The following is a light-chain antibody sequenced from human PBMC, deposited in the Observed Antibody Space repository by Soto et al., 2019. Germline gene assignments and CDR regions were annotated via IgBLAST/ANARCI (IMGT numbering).Light chain of an antibody. CDR3: QQYNSYSPRT. Sequence: DIQMTQSPSTLSASVGDRVIITCRASQSISRWLAWYQQKPGKAPKLLIYAASSLQSGAPSRVSGSGSGTEFPLTISSLQPDDFATYYCQQYNSYSPRTFGQGTKVEIK. CDR1: QSISRW. J-gene: IGKJ1*01. CDR2: AAS. V-gene: IGKV1-5*01.